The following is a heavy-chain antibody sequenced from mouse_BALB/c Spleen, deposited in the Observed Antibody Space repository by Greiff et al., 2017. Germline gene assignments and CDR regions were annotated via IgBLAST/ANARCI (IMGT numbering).Heavy chain of an antibody. Sequence: EVQLVESGGGLVKPGGSLKLSCAASGFTFSGYAMSWVRQTPEKRLEWVATISSGGSYTYYPDSVKGRFTISRDNAKNTLYLQMSSLRSEDTAMYYCARRGDYDYDGGNFDYWGQGTTLTVSS. CDR1: GFTFSGYA. V-gene: IGHV5-9-3*01. CDR2: ISSGGSYT. CDR3: ARRGDYDYDGGNFDY. D-gene: IGHD2-4*01. J-gene: IGHJ2*01.